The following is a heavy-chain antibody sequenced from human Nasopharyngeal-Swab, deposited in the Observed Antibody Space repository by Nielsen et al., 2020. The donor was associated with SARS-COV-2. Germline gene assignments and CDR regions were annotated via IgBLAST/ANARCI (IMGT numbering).Heavy chain of an antibody. J-gene: IGHJ4*02. V-gene: IGHV3-30*04. D-gene: IGHD2-2*03. CDR2: ISYDGSNK. CDR3: ARGTLRLDIVVVPAVYFDY. Sequence: WIRQPPGKRLEWVAVISYDGSNKYYADSVKGRFTISRDNSKNTLYLQMNSLRAEDTAVYYCARGTLRLDIVVVPAVYFDYWGQGTLVTVSS.